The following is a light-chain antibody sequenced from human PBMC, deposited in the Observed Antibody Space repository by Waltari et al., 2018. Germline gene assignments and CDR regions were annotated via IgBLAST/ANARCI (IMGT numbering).Light chain of an antibody. V-gene: IGLV3-10*01. CDR1: ALPRNY. CDR3: YSTDISGSLWV. Sequence: SYELTQPPSVSVSPRQTARIACSGDALPRNYASWYQHKSGQAPVLVIYEDTKRPSAIPERFSGSSSGAVATLTISGAQEEDEADYYCYSTDISGSLWVFGGGTKVTVL. CDR2: EDT. J-gene: IGLJ3*02.